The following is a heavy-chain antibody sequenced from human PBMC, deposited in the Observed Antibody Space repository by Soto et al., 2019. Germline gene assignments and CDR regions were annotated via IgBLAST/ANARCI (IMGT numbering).Heavy chain of an antibody. V-gene: IGHV1-69*01. J-gene: IGHJ5*02. D-gene: IGHD5-12*01. CDR3: AAEMATIKGPNWFDP. CDR2: IIPIFGTA. Sequence: QVQLVQSGAEVKKPGSSVKVSCKASGGTFSSYAISWVRQAPGQGLEWMGGIIPIFGTANYAQKFQGRVTITADESTSKAYMELSSLRSEDTAVYYCAAEMATIKGPNWFDPWGKGTLVTVSS. CDR1: GGTFSSYA.